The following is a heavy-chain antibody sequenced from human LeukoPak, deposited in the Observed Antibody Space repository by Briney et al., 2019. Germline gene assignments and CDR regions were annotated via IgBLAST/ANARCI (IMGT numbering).Heavy chain of an antibody. V-gene: IGHV3-7*02. J-gene: IGHJ4*02. D-gene: IGHD3-22*01. Sequence: PGGSLRLSCAASGFNFNSYWMSWVRQAPGKGLECVANIKQDGSEIYFVDSVKGRFTISRDNAKSSLYLQMNSLRGEDTAVYYCGREHASGYNEYWGQGTLVTVSS. CDR1: GFNFNSYW. CDR2: IKQDGSEI. CDR3: GREHASGYNEY.